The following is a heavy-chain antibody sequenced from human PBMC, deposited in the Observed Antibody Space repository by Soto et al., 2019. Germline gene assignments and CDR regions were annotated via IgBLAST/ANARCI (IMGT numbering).Heavy chain of an antibody. CDR2: VSSGGGT. CDR1: GFTFSTYA. Sequence: EVELLESGGGLVQPEGSLRLSCAASGFTFSTYAMGWVRQAPGKGLEWVSVVSSGGGTHYADSVKGRFTVSRDNSKNTLSLQMNSLRADDTAVYYCAKRRGAGGHFDYWGQGALLTVSS. D-gene: IGHD2-15*01. J-gene: IGHJ4*02. CDR3: AKRRGAGGHFDY. V-gene: IGHV3-23*01.